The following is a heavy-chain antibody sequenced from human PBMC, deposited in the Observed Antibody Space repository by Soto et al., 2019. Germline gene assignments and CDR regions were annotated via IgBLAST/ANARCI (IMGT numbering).Heavy chain of an antibody. J-gene: IGHJ4*02. CDR1: GGSISSYY. CDR3: AISRSSAAGLYFDF. CDR2: IHTTAGT. Sequence: SETLSLTCTVSGGSISSYYWSWIRQPAGKGMEWIGRIHTTAGTNYNPSLKSRLTMSIDQSNNQFSLNLSSLAAADTAVYYCAISRSSAAGLYFDFWGQGTLVTVSS. V-gene: IGHV4-4*07. D-gene: IGHD6-13*01.